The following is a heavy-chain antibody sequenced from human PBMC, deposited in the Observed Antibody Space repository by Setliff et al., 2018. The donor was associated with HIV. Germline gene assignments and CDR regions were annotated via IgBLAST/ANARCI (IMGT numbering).Heavy chain of an antibody. CDR3: ARVSAGKDYYDSSGYYYRFDY. CDR2: IYYSGST. V-gene: IGHV4-59*08. J-gene: IGHJ4*02. Sequence: SSETLSLTCTVSGGSISSHYWSWIRQPPGKGLEWIGYIYYSGSTNYNPSLKSRVTISVDTSKNQFSLKLTSVTAADTAVYYCARVSAGKDYYDSSGYYYRFDYWGQGTLVTVSS. CDR1: GGSISSHY. D-gene: IGHD3-22*01.